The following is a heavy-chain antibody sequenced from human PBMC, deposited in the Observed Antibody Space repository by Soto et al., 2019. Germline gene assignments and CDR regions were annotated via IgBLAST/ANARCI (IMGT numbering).Heavy chain of an antibody. D-gene: IGHD6-19*01. Sequence: HPGGSLRLSCAASGFTFDDYAMHWVRQAPGKGLEWVSGISWNSGSIGYADSVKGRFTISRDNAKNSLYLQMNSLRAEDTALYYCAKDMVRYSSGWCYDYWGQGTLVTVSS. J-gene: IGHJ4*02. CDR3: AKDMVRYSSGWCYDY. V-gene: IGHV3-9*01. CDR1: GFTFDDYA. CDR2: ISWNSGSI.